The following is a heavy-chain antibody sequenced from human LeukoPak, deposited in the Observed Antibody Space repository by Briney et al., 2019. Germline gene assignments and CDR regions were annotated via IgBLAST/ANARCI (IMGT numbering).Heavy chain of an antibody. CDR1: GGSITNGGYY. CDR2: ISYGGST. D-gene: IGHD6-13*01. Sequence: PSQTLSLTCTVSGGSITNGGYYWSWIRQPAGKGLEWIGSISYGGSTYYNPSLKSRVTLSVDTSKNQFSLKLSSVAAADTAVYYCARLGDKGYSSTWYKTVYYFDYWGQGTLVTVSS. J-gene: IGHJ4*02. V-gene: IGHV4-30-2*03. CDR3: ARLGDKGYSSTWYKTVYYFDY.